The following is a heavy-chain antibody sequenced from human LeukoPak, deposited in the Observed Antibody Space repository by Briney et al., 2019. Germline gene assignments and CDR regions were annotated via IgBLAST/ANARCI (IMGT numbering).Heavy chain of an antibody. CDR1: GYSFTSYW. D-gene: IGHD2-2*01. CDR3: ARALNIVVVPAAMYDYYYGMDV. J-gene: IGHJ6*02. Sequence: GESLKISCKGSGYSFTSYWIGWVRQMPGKGLEWMGIIYPGDSDTRYSPSFQGQVTISADKSISTAYLQWSSLKASDTAMYYCARALNIVVVPAAMYDYYYGMDVWGQGTTVTVSS. CDR2: IYPGDSDT. V-gene: IGHV5-51*01.